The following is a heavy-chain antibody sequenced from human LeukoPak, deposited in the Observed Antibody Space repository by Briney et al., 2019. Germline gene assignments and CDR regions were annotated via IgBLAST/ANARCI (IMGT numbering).Heavy chain of an antibody. D-gene: IGHD3-22*01. CDR2: IYYSGNS. Sequence: TSETLSLTCTVSGGSISTYYWSWIRQPPGKGLEWIGYIYYSGNSNYNPSLKSRVTISVDTSKNQFSLKLSSVTAADSAVYYCAGLGASGNGYLSWFDPWGQGTLVTVSS. J-gene: IGHJ5*02. V-gene: IGHV4-59*01. CDR1: GGSISTYY. CDR3: AGLGASGNGYLSWFDP.